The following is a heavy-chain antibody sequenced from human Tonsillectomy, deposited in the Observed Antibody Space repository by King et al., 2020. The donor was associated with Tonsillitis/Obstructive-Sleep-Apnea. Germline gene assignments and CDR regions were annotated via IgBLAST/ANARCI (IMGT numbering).Heavy chain of an antibody. J-gene: IGHJ2*01. CDR3: ASHKGNFDWYFDL. CDR1: GFTVSSNY. Sequence: VQLVESGGGLIQPGGSLRLSCAASGFTVSSNYMSWVRQAPGKGLEWVSVIYSGGSTYYADSVKGRFTISRDNSKNTLYLQMNSLRAEDTAVYYSASHKGNFDWYFDLWGRGTLVTVSS. V-gene: IGHV3-53*01. CDR2: IYSGGST. D-gene: IGHD1-7*01.